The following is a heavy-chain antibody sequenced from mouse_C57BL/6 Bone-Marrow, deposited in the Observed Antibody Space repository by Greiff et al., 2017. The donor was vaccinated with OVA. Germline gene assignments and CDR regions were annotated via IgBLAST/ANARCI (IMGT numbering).Heavy chain of an antibody. J-gene: IGHJ2*01. CDR3: TSTVVFYYFDY. CDR1: GYTFTDYE. CDR2: IDPETGGT. Sequence: QVQLQQSGAELVRPGASVTLSCKASGYTFTDYEMHWVKQTPVHGLEWIGAIDPETGGTAYNQKFKGKAILTADKSSSTAYMELRSLTSDDSAVYYCTSTVVFYYFDYWGQGTTLTVSS. V-gene: IGHV1-15*01. D-gene: IGHD1-1*01.